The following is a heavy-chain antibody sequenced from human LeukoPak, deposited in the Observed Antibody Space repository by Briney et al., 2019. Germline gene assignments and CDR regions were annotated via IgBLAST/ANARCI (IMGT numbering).Heavy chain of an antibody. CDR3: AREQLAFDY. CDR2: INPSGGST. Sequence: GASVKVSCKASGYTFTSSYMHWVRRAPGPGLEWMGIINPSGGSTSYAQKFQGRVTMTRDTSISTAYMELSRLRSDDAAVYYCAREQLAFDYWGQGTLVTVSS. V-gene: IGHV1-46*01. D-gene: IGHD6-13*01. CDR1: GYTFTSSY. J-gene: IGHJ4*02.